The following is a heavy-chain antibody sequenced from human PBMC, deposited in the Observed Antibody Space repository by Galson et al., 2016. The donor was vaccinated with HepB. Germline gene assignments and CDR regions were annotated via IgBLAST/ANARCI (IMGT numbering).Heavy chain of an antibody. CDR1: GFSLSHSP. J-gene: IGHJ4*02. CDR3: ARDTYFTYCSTTSCYMVY. D-gene: IGHD2-2*02. Sequence: LRLSCAVSGFSLSHSPMHWVRQAPGKGLEWVALISYDGNNKYYADSVKGRFTISRDNSKNTLYLQMNSLRPEDTAVYYCARDTYFTYCSTTSCYMVYWGQGTLVTVSS. CDR2: ISYDGNNK. V-gene: IGHV3-30-3*01.